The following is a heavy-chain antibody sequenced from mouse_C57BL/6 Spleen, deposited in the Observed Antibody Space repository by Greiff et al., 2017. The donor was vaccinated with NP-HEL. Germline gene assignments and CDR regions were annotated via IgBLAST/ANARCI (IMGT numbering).Heavy chain of an antibody. Sequence: QVQLQQPGTDLVKPGASVKLSCKASGYTFTSYWMHWVKQRPGPGLEWIGNINPSNGGTNYSEKFKSKATLTVDNSSSTAYMQLSSLTSEDSAVYVCARPYDYDWYVDVWGTWTTVTVAA. V-gene: IGHV1-53*01. J-gene: IGHJ1*03. CDR1: GYTFTSYW. CDR2: INPSNGGT. CDR3: ARPYDYDWYVDV. D-gene: IGHD2-4*01.